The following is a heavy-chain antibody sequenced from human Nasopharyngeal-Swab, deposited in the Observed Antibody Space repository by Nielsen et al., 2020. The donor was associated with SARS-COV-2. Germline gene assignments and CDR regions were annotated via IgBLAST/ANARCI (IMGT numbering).Heavy chain of an antibody. CDR2: MNPNSGNT. Sequence: ASVKVSCKASGYTFTSYDINWVRQATGQGLEWMGWMNPNSGNTGYAQKFQGRVTMTRNTSISTAYMELSSLRSEDTAVYYCARGGITMVRGVPVPRGFDYWGQGTLVTVSS. J-gene: IGHJ4*02. D-gene: IGHD3-10*01. CDR3: ARGGITMVRGVPVPRGFDY. V-gene: IGHV1-8*01. CDR1: GYTFTSYD.